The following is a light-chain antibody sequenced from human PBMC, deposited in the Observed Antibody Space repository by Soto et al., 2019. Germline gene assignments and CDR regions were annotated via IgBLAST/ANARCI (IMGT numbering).Light chain of an antibody. CDR1: KSISTY. CDR3: LQDYNYPRT. J-gene: IGKJ1*01. CDR2: S. V-gene: IGKV1-6*01. Sequence: QMTQSPSPLAASGGDRFTISCRASKSISTYLHWSRQKPGQAPTLLSSLESGVPSRFSGSGYGTDFTLTISSLQPEDFETYYCLQDYNYPRTFGQGTKVDIK.